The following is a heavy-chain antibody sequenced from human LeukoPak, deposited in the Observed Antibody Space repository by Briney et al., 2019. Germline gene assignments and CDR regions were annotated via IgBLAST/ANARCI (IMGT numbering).Heavy chain of an antibody. D-gene: IGHD2-2*01. CDR2: ISYDGSNK. J-gene: IGHJ4*02. V-gene: IGHV3-30-3*01. CDR3: AIDRYCSSTSCYERDYFDY. Sequence: PGRSLRLSCAASGFTFSSYAMHWVRLAPGKGLEWMAVISYDGSNKYYADSVKGRFTISRDNSKNTLYLQMNSLRAEDTAVYYCAIDRYCSSTSCYERDYFDYWGQGTLATVSS. CDR1: GFTFSSYA.